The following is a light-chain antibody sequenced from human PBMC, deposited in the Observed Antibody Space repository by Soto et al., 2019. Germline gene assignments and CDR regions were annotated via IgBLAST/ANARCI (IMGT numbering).Light chain of an antibody. CDR2: DVS. CDR3: SSYTTSSTHV. Sequence: QSVLTQPSSVCGSPGQSITISCTGTISDVGGYNYVSWYQQHPGKAPKVIIYDVSNRLSGVSSRFSGYKSGNTASLTISGLQAQDEADYYCSSYTTSSTHVFGTGTKVTVL. V-gene: IGLV2-14*01. J-gene: IGLJ1*01. CDR1: ISDVGGYNY.